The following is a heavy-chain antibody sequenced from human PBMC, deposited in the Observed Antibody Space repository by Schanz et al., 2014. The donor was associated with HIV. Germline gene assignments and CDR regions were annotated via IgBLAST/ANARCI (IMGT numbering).Heavy chain of an antibody. CDR2: ISGSGGDT. Sequence: EEQLLQSGGGLVQPGGSMRLFCEASGFTFSSYAMNWVRQAPGKGLEWVSGISGSGGDTYYADSVKGRFTISRDNYRNTLDLQMDSLRAEDTAVYYCYGDESGYWGQGTLVTVSS. CDR1: GFTFSSYA. D-gene: IGHD4-17*01. V-gene: IGHV3-23*01. CDR3: YGDESGY. J-gene: IGHJ4*02.